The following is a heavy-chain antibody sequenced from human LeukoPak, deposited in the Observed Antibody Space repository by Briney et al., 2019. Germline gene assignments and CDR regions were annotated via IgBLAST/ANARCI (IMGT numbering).Heavy chain of an antibody. CDR2: IWYDGSNK. Sequence: GGSLRLSCAASGFSFSDYGMHWVRQAPGKGLEWVALIWYDGSNKYYPDSVKGRFTVSRDNSKNTLYLQINSLIAEDTAVYYCAKESDLWNGYYRGGGLGHWGQGTLVTVSS. J-gene: IGHJ5*02. V-gene: IGHV3-33*06. CDR3: AKESDLWNGYYRGGGLGH. CDR1: GFSFSDYG. D-gene: IGHD3-3*01.